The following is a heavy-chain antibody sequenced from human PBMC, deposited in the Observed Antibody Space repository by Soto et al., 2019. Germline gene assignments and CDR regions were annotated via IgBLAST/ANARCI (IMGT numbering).Heavy chain of an antibody. V-gene: IGHV4-39*01. J-gene: IGHJ6*01. CDR1: GGSISSSSYY. CDR2: ISYTGNT. Sequence: SETLSLACTVSGGSISSSSYYWGWIRQPPGKGLEWIGTISYTGNTFYNPSLNSRVTISVDTSKNQFSLKLSSVTAADTAVYYCARRYFYGSGKYGVDLWGQGTTVTVSS. CDR3: ARRYFYGSGKYGVDL. D-gene: IGHD3-10*01.